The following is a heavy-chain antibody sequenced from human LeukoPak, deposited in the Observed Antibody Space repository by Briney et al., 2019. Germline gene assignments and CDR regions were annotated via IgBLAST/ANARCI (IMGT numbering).Heavy chain of an antibody. J-gene: IGHJ4*02. CDR2: IKQDGSEK. CDR1: GFTFRNYW. D-gene: IGHD2-15*01. V-gene: IGHV3-7*01. CDR3: MGGAGWWVDY. Sequence: GGSLRLSCAASGFTFRNYWMNWVRQAPGRGLEWVAIIKQDGSEKLYVDSVEGRFTISRDNAKNSLYLQMNSLRVEDTAVYYCMGGAGWWVDYWGQGTLVTASS.